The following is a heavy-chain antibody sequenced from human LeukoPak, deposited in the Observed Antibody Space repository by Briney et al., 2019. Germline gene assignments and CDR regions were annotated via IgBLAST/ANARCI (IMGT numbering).Heavy chain of an antibody. CDR1: GGSFSGYY. J-gene: IGHJ4*02. V-gene: IGHV4-34*01. D-gene: IGHD5-18*01. CDR2: INHSGST. CDR3: ARGREIQLWFDY. Sequence: SETLSLTCAVYGGSFSGYYWSWIRQPPGKGLEWIGEINHSGSTNYNPSLKSRVTISVDTSKNQFSLKLSSVTAADTAVYYCARGREIQLWFDYWGQGTQVTVSS.